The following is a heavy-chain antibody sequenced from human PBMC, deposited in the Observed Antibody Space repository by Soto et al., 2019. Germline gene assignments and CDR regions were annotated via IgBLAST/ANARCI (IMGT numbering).Heavy chain of an antibody. J-gene: IGHJ4*02. CDR2: IWYDGSNK. D-gene: IGHD2-21*01. CDR3: ARPYCGGDCYSVLGPFDY. CDR1: EFPFSSYG. Sequence: GGALILSCAASEFPFSSYGMHWVRQAPGKGLEWVAVIWYDGSNKYYADSVKGRFTISRDNSKNTLYLQMNSLRAEDTAVYYCARPYCGGDCYSVLGPFDYWGQGTLVTVSS. V-gene: IGHV3-33*01.